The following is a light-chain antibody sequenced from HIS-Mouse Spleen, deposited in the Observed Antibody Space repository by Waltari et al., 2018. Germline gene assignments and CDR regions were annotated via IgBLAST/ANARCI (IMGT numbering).Light chain of an antibody. V-gene: IGLV3-10*01. J-gene: IGLJ2*01. Sequence: SYELTQPPSVSVSPGQTARITCSGDALPKTYAYWYQQKSGQPPVLVIYEDSKRPSGIPGRFSGSSSGTMATLTISGAQVEDEADYYCYSTDSSGNHRVFGGGTKLTVL. CDR3: YSTDSSGNHRV. CDR1: ALPKTY. CDR2: EDS.